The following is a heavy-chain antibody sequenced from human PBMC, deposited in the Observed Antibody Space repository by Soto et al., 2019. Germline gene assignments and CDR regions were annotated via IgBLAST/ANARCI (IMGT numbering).Heavy chain of an antibody. Sequence: SETLSLTCTVSCGSISSSSYYWGWIRQPPGKGLEWIGSIYYSGSTYYNPSLKSRVTISVDTSKNQFSLKLSSVTAADTAVYYCARLSPEQYYDYVWGSYRYYYFDYWGQGTLVTVSS. CDR2: IYYSGST. CDR1: CGSISSSSYY. J-gene: IGHJ4*02. D-gene: IGHD3-16*02. V-gene: IGHV4-39*01. CDR3: ARLSPEQYYDYVWGSYRYYYFDY.